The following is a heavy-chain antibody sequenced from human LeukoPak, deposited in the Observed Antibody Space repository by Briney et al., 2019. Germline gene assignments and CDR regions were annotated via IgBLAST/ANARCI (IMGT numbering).Heavy chain of an antibody. Sequence: ASVKVSCTASGYTFTGYYMHWVRQAPGQGLEWMGWINPNSGGTNYAQKFQGRVTMTRDTSISTAYMELSRLRSDDTAVYYCARDQRDLYNWFDPWGQGTLVTVSS. CDR3: ARDQRDLYNWFDP. V-gene: IGHV1-2*02. CDR2: INPNSGGT. CDR1: GYTFTGYY. J-gene: IGHJ5*02.